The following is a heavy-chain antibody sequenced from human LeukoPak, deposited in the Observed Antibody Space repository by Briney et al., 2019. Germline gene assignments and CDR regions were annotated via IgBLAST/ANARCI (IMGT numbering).Heavy chain of an antibody. Sequence: GGSLRLSCAASGFSFSSYWMYWVRQAPGKGLACISRIKSDGSSTSYADSVKGRFTISRDNAKNTLHLQMNSLRVEDTAVYYCARRSAARSGFDYWGQGTLVTVSS. CDR1: GFSFSSYW. CDR3: ARRSAARSGFDY. J-gene: IGHJ4*02. D-gene: IGHD6-6*01. V-gene: IGHV3-74*01. CDR2: IKSDGSST.